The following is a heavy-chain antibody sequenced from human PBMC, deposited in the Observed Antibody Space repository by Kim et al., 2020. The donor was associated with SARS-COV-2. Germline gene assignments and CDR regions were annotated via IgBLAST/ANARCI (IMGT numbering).Heavy chain of an antibody. Sequence: GESLKISCKGSGYSFTSYWIGWVRQMPGKGLEWMGIIYPGDSDTRYSPSFQGQVTISGDKSISTAYLQWSSLKASDTAMYYCARIRDYGGNSSPGEFDIWGQGTMVTVSS. CDR2: IYPGDSDT. CDR3: ARIRDYGGNSSPGEFDI. D-gene: IGHD4-17*01. V-gene: IGHV5-51*01. CDR1: GYSFTSYW. J-gene: IGHJ3*02.